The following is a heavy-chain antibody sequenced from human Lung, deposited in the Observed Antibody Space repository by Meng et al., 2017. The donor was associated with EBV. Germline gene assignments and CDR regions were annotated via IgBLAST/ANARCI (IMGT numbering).Heavy chain of an antibody. Sequence: QVQVQESGPGRVKPSETLSLTCTVSGGSISSYYWSWTRQPPGKGLEWIGYIYYSGSTNYNPSLKSRVTISVDTSKDQFSLNLSSVTAADTAVYYCASLVAATRWFDPWGQGTLVTVSS. CDR2: IYYSGST. CDR1: GGSISSYY. V-gene: IGHV4-59*01. D-gene: IGHD2-15*01. J-gene: IGHJ5*02. CDR3: ASLVAATRWFDP.